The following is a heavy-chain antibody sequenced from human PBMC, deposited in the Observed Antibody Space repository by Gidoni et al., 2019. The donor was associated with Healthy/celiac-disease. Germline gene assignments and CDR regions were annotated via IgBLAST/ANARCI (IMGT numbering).Heavy chain of an antibody. Sequence: VQLVQSGAEVKKPGASVKVSCKASGYTFTSYDINWVRQATGQGLEWMGWMNPNSGNTGYAQKFQGRVTMTRNTSISTAYMELSSLRSEDTAVYYCATPRGRLGGQDYYYYGMDVWGQGTTVTVSS. CDR3: ATPRGRLGGQDYYYYGMDV. V-gene: IGHV1-8*01. CDR1: GYTFTSYD. CDR2: MNPNSGNT. J-gene: IGHJ6*02. D-gene: IGHD3-10*01.